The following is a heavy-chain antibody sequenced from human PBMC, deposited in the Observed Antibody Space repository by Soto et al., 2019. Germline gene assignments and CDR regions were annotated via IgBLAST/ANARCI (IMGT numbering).Heavy chain of an antibody. J-gene: IGHJ5*02. CDR2: IIPIFGTA. Sequence: QVQLVQSGAEVKQPGSSVTVSCKASGGTFSSYAISWVRQAPGQGLEWMGGIIPIFGTANYAQKFQGRVTITADESTSTAYMELSSLRSEDTAVYYCARDRLGYCSGGSCYLFWFDPWGQGTLVTVSS. D-gene: IGHD2-15*01. CDR1: GGTFSSYA. CDR3: ARDRLGYCSGGSCYLFWFDP. V-gene: IGHV1-69*01.